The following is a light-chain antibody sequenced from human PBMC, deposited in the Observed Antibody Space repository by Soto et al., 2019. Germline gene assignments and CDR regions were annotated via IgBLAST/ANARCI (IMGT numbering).Light chain of an antibody. Sequence: DILMTQYPSTMSSSVVDRVTITCRASQSISRGLAWYQQKPGKAPNLLIYDASTLESGVPSRFSGSGSGTEFTLTSSCLHPDDFATYYCQHYSSVWAFGQGTKVDIK. J-gene: IGKJ1*01. CDR3: QHYSSVWA. CDR2: DAS. CDR1: QSISRG. V-gene: IGKV1-5*01.